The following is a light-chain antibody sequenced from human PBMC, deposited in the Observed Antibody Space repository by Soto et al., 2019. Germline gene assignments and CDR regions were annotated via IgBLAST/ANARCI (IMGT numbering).Light chain of an antibody. CDR1: QGIRNH. V-gene: IGKV1-6*01. CDR2: AAS. J-gene: IGKJ1*01. CDR3: LQDESDPST. Sequence: AMQITPSPSSLSASVGDRVTITCWASQGIRNHLGWQHQKPGKAPRVLIYAASNLASGVPSRFSGSGSGTDFTLTTSNLQPEDFANYCCLQDESDPSTFGQGTKVAIK.